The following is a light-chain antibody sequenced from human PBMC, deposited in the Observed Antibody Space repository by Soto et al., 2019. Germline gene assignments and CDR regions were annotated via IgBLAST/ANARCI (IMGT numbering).Light chain of an antibody. CDR3: QQRTTWPALS. Sequence: EIVLTQSPGTLYLSPGERATLSCRASQSIDTYLAWYQQKPGQAPRLLIYDTSKRATGIPARFSGSGSGTDFTLTISNLEPEAFAVYYCQQRTTWPALSFGGGSRVEL. V-gene: IGKV3-11*01. CDR2: DTS. CDR1: QSIDTY. J-gene: IGKJ4*01.